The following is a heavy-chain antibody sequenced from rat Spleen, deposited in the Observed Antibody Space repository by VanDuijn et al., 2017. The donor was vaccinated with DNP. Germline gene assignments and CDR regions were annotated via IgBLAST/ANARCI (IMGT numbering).Heavy chain of an antibody. V-gene: IGHV5-31*01. Sequence: EVQLVESGGDLVQPGKSLKLSCVASGFTFSYYWMTWIRQVPGKGLEWVASITSGRGVTSYPDSVKGRFTISRDNAKSTLYLQMNSLRSEDMATYYCARPTTGAFASWGQGVMVSVSS. D-gene: IGHD1-6*01. CDR2: ITSGRGVT. J-gene: IGHJ2*01. CDR1: GFTFSYYW. CDR3: ARPTTGAFAS.